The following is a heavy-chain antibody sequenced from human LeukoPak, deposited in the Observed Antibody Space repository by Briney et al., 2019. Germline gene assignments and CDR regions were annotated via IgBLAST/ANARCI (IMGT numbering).Heavy chain of an antibody. CDR3: ARDGEDTATYFDY. CDR2: ISRSSTYI. Sequence: GGSLRLSCAASGFTFNTYSMTWVRPAPGKGLEWVSSISRSSTYIYYADSVKGRFTISRDNAKNSLYLQMNSLRADDTAVYYCARDGEDTATYFDYWGQGALVTVSS. J-gene: IGHJ4*02. CDR1: GFTFNTYS. D-gene: IGHD6-25*01. V-gene: IGHV3-21*01.